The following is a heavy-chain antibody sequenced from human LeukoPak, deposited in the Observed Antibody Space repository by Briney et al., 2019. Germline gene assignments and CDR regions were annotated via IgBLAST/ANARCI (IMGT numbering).Heavy chain of an antibody. CDR2: ISSSSSSI. CDR1: GFSFSSYS. J-gene: IGHJ4*02. V-gene: IGHV3-21*01. D-gene: IGHD3-10*01. CDR3: ARGRGLPGPLDY. Sequence: GGSLRLSCAASGFSFSSYSMNWVRQAPGKGLEWVSSISSSSSSIYYADSVKGRFTISRDNAKNSLYLQMNSLRAEDTAVYYCARGRGLPGPLDYWGQGTLVTVSS.